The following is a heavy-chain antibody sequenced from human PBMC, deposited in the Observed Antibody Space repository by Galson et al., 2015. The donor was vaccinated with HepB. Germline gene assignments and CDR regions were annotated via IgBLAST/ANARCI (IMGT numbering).Heavy chain of an antibody. V-gene: IGHV1-18*04. J-gene: IGHJ6*02. D-gene: IGHD2-2*01. CDR2: ISAYNGNT. CDR3: ARGGYCSSTSCYFYYYYGMDV. Sequence: QSGAEVKKPGPSVKVSCKASGYTFTSYGISWVRQAPGQGLEWMGWISAYNGNTNYAQKLQGRVTMTTDTSTSTAYMELRSLRSDDTAVYYCARGGYCSSTSCYFYYYYGMDVWGQGTTVTVSS. CDR1: GYTFTSYG.